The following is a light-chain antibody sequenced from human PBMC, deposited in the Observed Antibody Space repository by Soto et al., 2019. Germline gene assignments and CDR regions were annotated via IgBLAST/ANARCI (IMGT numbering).Light chain of an antibody. CDR3: QHYSANWT. Sequence: DLHMYKTPSTLSASVGDSVTITYRASQSISNWLAWYQQKPGTAPNLLIYKASTLQSGVPSRFSGSGSGTEFTLTISILQPDDSSTFSCQHYSANWTFGQGTTWISN. CDR1: QSISNW. V-gene: IGKV1-5*03. J-gene: IGKJ1*01. CDR2: KAS.